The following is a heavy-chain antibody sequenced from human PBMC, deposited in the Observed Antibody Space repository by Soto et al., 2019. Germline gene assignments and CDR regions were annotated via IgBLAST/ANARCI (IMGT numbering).Heavy chain of an antibody. J-gene: IGHJ2*01. CDR2: ISGSGGST. Sequence: GGSLRLSCAASGFTFISHTMSWVRQAPGKGLEWVSGISGSGGSTFYADSVKGRFTIPRDNSKNTLYLQMSSLRAEDTALYYCAKGYCTSTTCKGRYWYFDLWGRGTLVTVSS. D-gene: IGHD2-2*01. CDR1: GFTFISHT. V-gene: IGHV3-23*01. CDR3: AKGYCTSTTCKGRYWYFDL.